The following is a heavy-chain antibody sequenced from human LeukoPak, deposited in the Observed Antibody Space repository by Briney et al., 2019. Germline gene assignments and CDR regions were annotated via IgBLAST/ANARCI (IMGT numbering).Heavy chain of an antibody. CDR2: ISGSGSST. Sequence: GGSLRLSCAASGFTFRSFAMNWVRQAPGKGLDWVSAISGSGSSTYYADSVKGRFTISRDNSKNTLYLQVNSLRAEDTAVYYCAKDHSSGYPDAFDIWGQGTMVTVSS. CDR1: GFTFRSFA. V-gene: IGHV3-23*01. J-gene: IGHJ3*02. CDR3: AKDHSSGYPDAFDI. D-gene: IGHD3-10*01.